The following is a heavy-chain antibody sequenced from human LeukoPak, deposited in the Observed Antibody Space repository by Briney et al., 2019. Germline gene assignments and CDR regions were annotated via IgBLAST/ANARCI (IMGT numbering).Heavy chain of an antibody. CDR3: AKNTYYDFWSGYYEDY. J-gene: IGHJ4*02. Sequence: GGSLRLSCAASGFTFSSYAMSWVRQAPGKGLEWVSAISGCGGSTYYADSVKGRFTISRDNSKNTLYLQTNSLRAEDTAVYYCAKNTYYDFWSGYYEDYWGQGTLVTVSS. D-gene: IGHD3-3*01. V-gene: IGHV3-23*01. CDR1: GFTFSSYA. CDR2: ISGCGGST.